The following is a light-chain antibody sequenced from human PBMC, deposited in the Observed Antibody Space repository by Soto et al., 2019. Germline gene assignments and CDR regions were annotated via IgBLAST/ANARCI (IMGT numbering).Light chain of an antibody. J-gene: IGLJ2*01. CDR1: SRDVGGNNY. CDR2: EVT. CDR3: SSYAGSNNVI. V-gene: IGLV2-8*01. Sequence: QSALTQPPSASGSPGQSVAISCTGTSRDVGGNNYVSWYQQHPGKAPKLMVYEVTKRPSGVPDRFSGSKSGNTASLTVSGLQAEHEADYYCSSYAGSNNVIFGGGTQLTVL.